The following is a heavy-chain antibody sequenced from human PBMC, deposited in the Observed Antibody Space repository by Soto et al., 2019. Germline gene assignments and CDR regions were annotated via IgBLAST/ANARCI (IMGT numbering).Heavy chain of an antibody. V-gene: IGHV4-31*03. J-gene: IGHJ6*02. CDR3: ARELRFGEDYYGMDV. CDR1: GGSIISGDYY. CDR2: IYYSGDT. D-gene: IGHD3-10*01. Sequence: SETLSLTCTVSGGSIISGDYYWSWVRQPPGKGLEWIGYIYYSGDTSYNQSLKSRVTISVDTSKNQFSLKLSSVTAADTAVYYCARELRFGEDYYGMDVWGQGTTVTVSS.